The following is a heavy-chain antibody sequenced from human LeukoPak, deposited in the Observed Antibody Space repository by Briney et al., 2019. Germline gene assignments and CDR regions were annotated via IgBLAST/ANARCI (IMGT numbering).Heavy chain of an antibody. CDR3: ARSSVAALDEALDI. V-gene: IGHV5-51*01. Sequence: GESLKISCEGAGYSFTSYWIAWVRQMPGKGLEWMGIIYPDDSDIRYSPSFQGQVTISADKSISTAYLQWSSLKASDTAMYYCARSSVAALDEALDIWGQGTMVTVSS. D-gene: IGHD6-6*01. CDR1: GYSFTSYW. J-gene: IGHJ3*02. CDR2: IYPDDSDI.